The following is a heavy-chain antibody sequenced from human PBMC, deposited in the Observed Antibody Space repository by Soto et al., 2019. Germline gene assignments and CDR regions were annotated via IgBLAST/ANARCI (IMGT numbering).Heavy chain of an antibody. Sequence: QVQLQESGPGLVKPSGTLSLTCAVSGGSISSNNWWSWVRQPPGKGLGWIGEIYHSGTTNSNTSLKSRVTISVDPSKNQFSLKLSSVTAADTAVYYCAKHFYYSMDVWGQGTTVTVSS. J-gene: IGHJ6*02. CDR3: AKHFYYSMDV. CDR1: GGSISSNNW. V-gene: IGHV4-4*02. CDR2: IYHSGTT.